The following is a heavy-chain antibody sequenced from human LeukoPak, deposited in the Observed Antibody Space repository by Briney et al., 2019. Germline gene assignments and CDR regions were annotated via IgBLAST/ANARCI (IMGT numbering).Heavy chain of an antibody. D-gene: IGHD1-26*01. CDR1: GGSISSRNYY. CDR3: ARPWELRIGDY. J-gene: IGHJ4*02. Sequence: SETLSLTCTVSGGSISSRNYYWGWIRQPPGKGLEWIGSIYYSGSTYYNPSLKSRVTISVDTSKNQFSLKLNSVTAADTAVYYCARPWELRIGDYWGQGTLVTVSS. V-gene: IGHV4-39*01. CDR2: IYYSGST.